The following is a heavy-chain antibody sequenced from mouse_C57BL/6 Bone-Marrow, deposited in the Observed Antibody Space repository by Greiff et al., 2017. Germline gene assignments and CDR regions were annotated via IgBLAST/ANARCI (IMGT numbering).Heavy chain of an antibody. J-gene: IGHJ2*01. Sequence: VQLQQSGPELVKPGASVKISCKASGYTFTDYYMNWVKQSHGKSLEWIGDINPNNGGTSYNQKFKGKATLTVDKSSSTAYMELRSLTSEDSAVYYGARGRIYGYDEGFDYWGQGTTLTVSS. D-gene: IGHD2-2*01. CDR2: INPNNGGT. CDR1: GYTFTDYY. V-gene: IGHV1-26*01. CDR3: ARGRIYGYDEGFDY.